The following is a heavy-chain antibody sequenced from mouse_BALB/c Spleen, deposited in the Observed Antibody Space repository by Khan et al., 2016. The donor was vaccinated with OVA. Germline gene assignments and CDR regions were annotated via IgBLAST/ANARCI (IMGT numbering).Heavy chain of an antibody. V-gene: IGHV1-7*01. CDR2: INPSTGYT. Sequence: VQLQESGAELAKPGASVKMSCKASGYTFTSYWMHWVKQRPGQGLEWIGYINPSTGYTEYNQKFKDKATVTADKSSSTAYMQLSSLTSEDSAVHYSARAIHDGYPPFAYWGQGTLVTVSA. D-gene: IGHD2-3*01. CDR3: ARAIHDGYPPFAY. CDR1: GYTFTSYW. J-gene: IGHJ3*01.